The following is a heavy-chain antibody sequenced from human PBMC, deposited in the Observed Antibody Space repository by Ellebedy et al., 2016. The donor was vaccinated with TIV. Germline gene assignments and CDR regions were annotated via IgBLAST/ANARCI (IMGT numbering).Heavy chain of an antibody. CDR2: ISGSGGST. V-gene: IGHV3-23*01. CDR1: GFTFSNYA. J-gene: IGHJ4*02. CDR3: AKDRVSGWYYFDY. Sequence: PGGSLRLSCAASGFTFSNYAMNWVRQAPGKGLEWVSGISGSGGSTYYADSVKGRLTISRDNSKNTLYLQMNSLRGEDTAVYYCAKDRVSGWYYFDYWGQGTLVTVSS. D-gene: IGHD6-19*01.